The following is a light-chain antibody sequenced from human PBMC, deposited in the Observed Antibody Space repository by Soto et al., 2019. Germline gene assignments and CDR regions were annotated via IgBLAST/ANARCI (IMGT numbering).Light chain of an antibody. J-gene: IGLJ2*01. Sequence: QPVLTQSPSASASLGASVKLTCTLNSVHSSYAIAWHQQQSEKGPRYLMRVNSDGSHSKGDGIPDRFSGSSFGAERYLSISSLQSEDEADYYCQTWDTGEGVFGGGTKLTVL. CDR2: VNSDGSH. CDR3: QTWDTGEGV. V-gene: IGLV4-69*02. CDR1: SVHSSYA.